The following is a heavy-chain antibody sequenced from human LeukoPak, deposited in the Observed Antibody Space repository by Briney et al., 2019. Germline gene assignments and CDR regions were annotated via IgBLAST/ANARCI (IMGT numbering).Heavy chain of an antibody. CDR2: TYYRSKWYN. CDR3: ARVAPITDDFNWFDP. Sequence: SQTLSLTCAISGDSVSSNSAAWNWIRQSPSRGLEWLGRTYYRSKWYNDYAVSVKSRITINPDASKNQFSLQLNSVTPEDTAVYYCARVAPITDDFNWFDPWGQGTLVTVSS. D-gene: IGHD3/OR15-3a*01. CDR1: GDSVSSNSAA. J-gene: IGHJ5*02. V-gene: IGHV6-1*01.